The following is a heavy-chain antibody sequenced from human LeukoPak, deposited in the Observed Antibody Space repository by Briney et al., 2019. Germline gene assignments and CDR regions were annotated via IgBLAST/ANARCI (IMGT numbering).Heavy chain of an antibody. CDR2: ISSSSSYI. CDR3: ARDLRRYFDY. CDR1: GFTFSSYS. V-gene: IGHV3-21*01. J-gene: IGHJ4*02. Sequence: GGSLRLSCAASGFTFSSYSMNWVRQAPGKGLEWVSSISSSSSYIYYADSVKGRFTISGDNAKNSLYLQMNSLRAEDTAVYYCARDLRRYFDYWGQGTLVTVSS.